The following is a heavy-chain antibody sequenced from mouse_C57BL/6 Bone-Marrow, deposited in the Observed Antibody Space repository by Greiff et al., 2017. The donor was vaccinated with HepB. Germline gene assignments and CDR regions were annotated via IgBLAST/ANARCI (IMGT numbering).Heavy chain of an antibody. CDR2: IYPGSGST. J-gene: IGHJ4*01. CDR3: ARIYYGSSYHAMDY. CDR1: GYTFTSYW. D-gene: IGHD1-1*01. V-gene: IGHV1-55*01. Sequence: VQLQQPGAELVKPGASVKMSCKASGYTFTSYWITWVKQRPGQGLEWIGDIYPGSGSTNYNEKFKSKATLTVDTSSSTAYMQLSSLTSEDSAVYYCARIYYGSSYHAMDYWGQGTSVTVSS.